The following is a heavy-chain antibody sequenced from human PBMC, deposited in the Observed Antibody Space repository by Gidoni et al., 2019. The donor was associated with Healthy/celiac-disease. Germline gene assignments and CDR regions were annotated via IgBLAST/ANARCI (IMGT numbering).Heavy chain of an antibody. V-gene: IGHV3-30-3*01. Sequence: QVQLVESGGGVVQPGRSLRLSCAASGFTFSSYAMHWVRQAPGKGLEWVAVISYDGSNKYYADSVKGRFTISRDNSKNTLYLQMNSLRAEDTAVYYCARDPYSGSSGPAEYFQHWGQGTLVTVSS. CDR2: ISYDGSNK. CDR1: GFTFSSYA. D-gene: IGHD1-26*01. J-gene: IGHJ1*01. CDR3: ARDPYSGSSGPAEYFQH.